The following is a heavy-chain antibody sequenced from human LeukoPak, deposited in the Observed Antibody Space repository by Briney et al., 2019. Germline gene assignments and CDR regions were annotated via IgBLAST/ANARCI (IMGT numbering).Heavy chain of an antibody. Sequence: GGSLRLSCAASRFTFSSYAMSWVRQAPGKGLEWVSAISGSGGSTYYADSVKGRFTISRDSSKNTLYLQMNSLRAEDTAVYYCAKDRRGYKYYFDYWGQGTLVTVSS. D-gene: IGHD3-22*01. CDR2: ISGSGGST. CDR1: RFTFSSYA. CDR3: AKDRRGYKYYFDY. V-gene: IGHV3-23*01. J-gene: IGHJ4*02.